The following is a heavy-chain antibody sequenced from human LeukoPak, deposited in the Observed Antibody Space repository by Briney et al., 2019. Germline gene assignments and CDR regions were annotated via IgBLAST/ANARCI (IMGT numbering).Heavy chain of an antibody. D-gene: IGHD2-2*01. CDR3: AVPPHCSSTSCYYNYFDY. J-gene: IGHJ4*02. CDR2: IIPIFGTA. Sequence: EASVKVSSKASVGTFTSYAISWVRQAPGQGREWMGGIIPIFGTANYAQKFQGRVTITADESTRTAYMELSSLRSEDTAVYYRAVPPHCSSTSCYYNYFDYWGQGTLVTVSS. CDR1: VGTFTSYA. V-gene: IGHV1-69*01.